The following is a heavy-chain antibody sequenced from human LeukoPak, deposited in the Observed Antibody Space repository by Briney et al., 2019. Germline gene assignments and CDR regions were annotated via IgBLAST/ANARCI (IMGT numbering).Heavy chain of an antibody. D-gene: IGHD7-27*01. CDR3: AKAVTGDWYFDL. CDR1: GFSFRNYG. J-gene: IGHJ2*01. Sequence: GGSLRLSCAASGFSFRNYGMHWVRQAPGKGLEWVANIKQDGSEKYYVDSVKGRFTISRDNAKNSLYLQMNSLRAEDTAVYYCAKAVTGDWYFDLWGRGTLVTVSS. V-gene: IGHV3-7*03. CDR2: IKQDGSEK.